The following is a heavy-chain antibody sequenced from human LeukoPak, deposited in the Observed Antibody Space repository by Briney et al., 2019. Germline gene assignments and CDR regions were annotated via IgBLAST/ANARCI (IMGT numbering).Heavy chain of an antibody. CDR2: INPSGGST. J-gene: IGHJ6*02. V-gene: IGHV1-46*01. D-gene: IGHD3-22*01. CDR3: ARGTMIVVVITHYGMDV. Sequence: ASVKVSCKASGYTFTSYYMHWVRQAPGQGLEWMGIINPSGGSTSYAQKFQGRVTMTRGTSTSTVYMELSSLRSEDTAVYYCARGTMIVVVITHYGMDVWGQGTTVTVSS. CDR1: GYTFTSYY.